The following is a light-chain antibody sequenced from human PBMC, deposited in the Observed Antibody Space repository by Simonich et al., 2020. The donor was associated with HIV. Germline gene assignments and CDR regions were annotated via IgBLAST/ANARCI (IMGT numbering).Light chain of an antibody. CDR3: CSYAGSYTVV. CDR2: DVS. J-gene: IGLJ2*01. Sequence: QSALTQPLSVSGSPGPSVTISCTGTSSDVGGYNYVSCYQQHPGKAPKLMIYDVSKRPSWVPDRFSGPKSGNTASLTISGLQAEDEADYYCCSYAGSYTVVFGGGTKLTVL. V-gene: IGLV2-11*01. CDR1: SSDVGGYNY.